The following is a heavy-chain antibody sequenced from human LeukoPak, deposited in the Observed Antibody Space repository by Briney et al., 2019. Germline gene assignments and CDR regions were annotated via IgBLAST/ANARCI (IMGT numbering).Heavy chain of an antibody. Sequence: GGTLRLSCAASGFTFSSYGMSWVGQAPGKGVEWVSAISGSGGSTYYADSVKGRVTISRDNSKHTLYLQMNSLRAEDTAVYYCAKAATGAFAIWGQGTMVTVSS. CDR2: ISGSGGST. CDR1: GFTFSSYG. D-gene: IGHD3-10*01. V-gene: IGHV3-23*01. CDR3: AKAATGAFAI. J-gene: IGHJ3*02.